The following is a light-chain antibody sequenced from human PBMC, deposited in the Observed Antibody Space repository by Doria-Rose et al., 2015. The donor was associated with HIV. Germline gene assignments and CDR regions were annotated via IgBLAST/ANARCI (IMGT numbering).Light chain of an antibody. J-gene: IGKJ1*01. CDR1: QSFSSTY. CDR3: HQYGTSWT. Sequence: TQSPGTLSLSPGERATLSCRASQSFSSTYLTWYQQKPGQAPSLLIYDGSTRATGIPDRFSASGSGTDFTLAINRLEPEDFALYYCHQYGTSWTFGQGTKVEI. V-gene: IGKV3-20*01. CDR2: DGS.